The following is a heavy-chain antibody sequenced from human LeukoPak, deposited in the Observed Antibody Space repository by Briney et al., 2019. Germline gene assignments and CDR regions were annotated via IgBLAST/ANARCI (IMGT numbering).Heavy chain of an antibody. J-gene: IGHJ4*02. V-gene: IGHV1-18*04. D-gene: IGHD4-17*01. CDR3: ARTTWAKPFDY. Sequence: ASVKVSCKASGYTFSDYYIHWVRQAPGQGLEWMGWISAYNGNTNYAQKLQGRVTMTTDTSTSTAYMELRSLRSDDTAVYYCARTTWAKPFDYWGQGTLVTVSS. CDR2: ISAYNGNT. CDR1: GYTFSDYY.